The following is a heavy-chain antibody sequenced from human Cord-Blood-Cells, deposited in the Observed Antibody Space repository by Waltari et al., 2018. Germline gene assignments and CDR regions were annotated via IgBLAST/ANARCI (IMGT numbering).Heavy chain of an antibody. CDR3: ARGYYDILTGYLYAFDI. V-gene: IGHV1-2*02. CDR2: INPNSGGT. J-gene: IGHJ3*02. CDR1: TFTGYY. D-gene: IGHD3-9*01. Sequence: TFTGYYMHWVRQAPGQGLEWMGWINPNSGGTNYAQKFQGRVTMTRDTSISTAYMELSRLRSDDTAVYYCARGYYDILTGYLYAFDIWGQGTMVTVSS.